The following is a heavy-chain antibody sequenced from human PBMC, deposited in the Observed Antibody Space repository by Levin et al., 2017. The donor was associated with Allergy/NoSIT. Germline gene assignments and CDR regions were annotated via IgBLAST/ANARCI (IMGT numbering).Heavy chain of an antibody. V-gene: IGHV3-30*18. D-gene: IGHD3-10*01. J-gene: IGHJ4*02. CDR3: AKLCGSGSYYLDY. Sequence: PGGSLRLSCAASGFTFSSYGMHWVRQAPGKGLEWVAVISYDGSNKYYADSVKGRFTISRDNSKNTLYLQMNSLRAEDTAVYYCAKLCGSGSYYLDYWGQGTLVTVSS. CDR1: GFTFSSYG. CDR2: ISYDGSNK.